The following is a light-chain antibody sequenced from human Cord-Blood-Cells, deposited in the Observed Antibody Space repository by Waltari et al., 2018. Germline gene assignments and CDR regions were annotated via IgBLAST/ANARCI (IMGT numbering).Light chain of an antibody. CDR3: CSYAGSSTYV. Sequence: QSALTQPASVSGSPGQSITIPCTGTSSDVGGYNLVSWYQQHPGKAPTLMFYEGSKRPSGVSNRFSGSKSGNTASLTISGLQAEDEADYYCCSYAGSSTYVFGTGTKVTVL. CDR1: SSDVGGYNL. V-gene: IGLV2-23*01. J-gene: IGLJ1*01. CDR2: EGS.